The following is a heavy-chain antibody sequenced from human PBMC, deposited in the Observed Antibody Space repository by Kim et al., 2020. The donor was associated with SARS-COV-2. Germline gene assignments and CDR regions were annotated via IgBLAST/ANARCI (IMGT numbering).Heavy chain of an antibody. CDR3: AKHGGSGWYYFDY. V-gene: IGHV3-30*02. J-gene: IGHJ4*02. Sequence: DSLKARFTHSSNNSRNTLYLQMNSLGAEDTAVYYCAKHGGSGWYYFDYWGQGALVTVSS. D-gene: IGHD6-19*01.